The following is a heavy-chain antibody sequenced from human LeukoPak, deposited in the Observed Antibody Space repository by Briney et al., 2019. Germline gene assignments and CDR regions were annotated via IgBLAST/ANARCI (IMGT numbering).Heavy chain of an antibody. CDR3: ARDLVSITMVRNWFDP. D-gene: IGHD3-10*01. V-gene: IGHV1-18*01. CDR1: GYSFTNYD. Sequence: EASVKVSCKASGYSFTNYDINWVRQAPGQGLEWMGWISAYNGNTNYAQKLQGRVTMTTDTSTSTAYMELRSLRSDDTAVYYCARDLVSITMVRNWFDPWGQGTLVTVSS. CDR2: ISAYNGNT. J-gene: IGHJ5*02.